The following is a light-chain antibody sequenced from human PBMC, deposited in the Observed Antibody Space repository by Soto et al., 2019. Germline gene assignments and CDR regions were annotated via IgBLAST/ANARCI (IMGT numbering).Light chain of an antibody. CDR1: QTVSSN. J-gene: IGKJ4*01. CDR2: GAS. CDR3: QQYCTTPLT. V-gene: IGKV3-15*01. Sequence: ERVMTRSPATLSVSPGERAPLSCRASQTVSSNLAWYQQRPGQAPRLLIYGASTRATGVPARFSGSGSGTDFTLTISRLEAEDVAMYYCQQYCTTPLTFGRGTKVDIK.